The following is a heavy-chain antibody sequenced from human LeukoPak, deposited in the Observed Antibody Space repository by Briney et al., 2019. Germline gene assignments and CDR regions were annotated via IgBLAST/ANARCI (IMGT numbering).Heavy chain of an antibody. CDR3: ARGEGSEYDFWGGYLTYYYGMDV. D-gene: IGHD3-3*01. Sequence: PGASVKVSCKASGYTFTSYDINWARQATGQGLEWMGWMNPNSGNTGYAQKFQGRVTMTRNTSISTAYMELSSLRSEDTAVYYCARGEGSEYDFWGGYLTYYYGMDVWGQGTTVTVSS. V-gene: IGHV1-8*01. CDR2: MNPNSGNT. CDR1: GYTFTSYD. J-gene: IGHJ6*02.